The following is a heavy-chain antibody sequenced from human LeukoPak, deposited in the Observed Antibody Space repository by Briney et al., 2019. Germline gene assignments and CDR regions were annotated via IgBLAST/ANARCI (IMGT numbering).Heavy chain of an antibody. J-gene: IGHJ6*02. CDR3: ARESFVVVPAAIYYYYGMDV. CDR1: GYTFTSYG. D-gene: IGHD2-2*01. Sequence: ASVKVSCKASGYTFTSYGISWVRQAPGQGLEWMGWISAYNGNTNYAQKLQGRVTMTTDTSTSTAYMELRSLRSDDTAVYYCARESFVVVPAAIYYYYGMDVWGQGTTVTVSS. CDR2: ISAYNGNT. V-gene: IGHV1-18*01.